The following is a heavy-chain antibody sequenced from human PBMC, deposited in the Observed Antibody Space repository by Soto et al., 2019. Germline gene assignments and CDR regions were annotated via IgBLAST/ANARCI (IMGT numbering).Heavy chain of an antibody. J-gene: IGHJ6*02. Sequence: SEALSLTCAVPCGSISSSNWWSWVRQPPGKGLEWIGEIYHSGSTNYNPSLKSRVTISVDKSKNQFSLKLSSVTAADTAVYYCARDRSLGIVGAPGYYGMDVWGQGTTVTVSS. CDR3: ARDRSLGIVGAPGYYGMDV. CDR2: IYHSGST. D-gene: IGHD1-26*01. CDR1: CGSISSSNW. V-gene: IGHV4-4*02.